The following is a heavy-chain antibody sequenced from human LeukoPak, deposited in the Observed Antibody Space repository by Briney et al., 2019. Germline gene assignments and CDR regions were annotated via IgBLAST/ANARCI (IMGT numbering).Heavy chain of an antibody. CDR2: IWRTGDWT. V-gene: IGHV3-23*01. CDR1: GFIFRDYV. Sequence: GGSLRLSCTASGFIFRDYVMSWVRQAPGKGPEWVAAIWRTGDWTHYVDSVKGRFTISRDNSKNTLYLQMNSLRAEDTAVYYCAKENYDFWSGYYGYWGQGTLVTVSS. J-gene: IGHJ4*02. D-gene: IGHD3-3*01. CDR3: AKENYDFWSGYYGY.